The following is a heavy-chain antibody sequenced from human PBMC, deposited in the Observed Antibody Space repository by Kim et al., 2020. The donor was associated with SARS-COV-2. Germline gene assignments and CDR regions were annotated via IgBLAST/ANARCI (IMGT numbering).Heavy chain of an antibody. V-gene: IGHV5-51*01. Sequence: GESLKISCKGSGYSFPNSWIGWVRQMPGKGLEWMGIIYPDDSETRYSPSFQGQVTISADKSINTAYLQWSSLKASDTGVYYCARHPRLAMYGSLFDYWGQGALVTVSS. J-gene: IGHJ4*02. CDR2: IYPDDSET. CDR3: ARHPRLAMYGSLFDY. CDR1: GYSFPNSW. D-gene: IGHD6-13*01.